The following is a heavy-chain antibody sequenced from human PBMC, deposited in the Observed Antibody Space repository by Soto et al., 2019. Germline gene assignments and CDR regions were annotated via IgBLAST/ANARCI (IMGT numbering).Heavy chain of an antibody. J-gene: IGHJ4*02. CDR2: IYYSGST. D-gene: IGHD6-13*01. CDR1: GGSVSSGSYY. Sequence: PSETLSLTCTVSGGSVSSGSYYWSWIRQPPGKGLEWIGYIYYSGSTNYNPSLKSRVTISVDTSKNHFSLKLSSVTAADTAVYYCARAPAAAAYFDYWGQGTLVTVSS. V-gene: IGHV4-61*03. CDR3: ARAPAAAAYFDY.